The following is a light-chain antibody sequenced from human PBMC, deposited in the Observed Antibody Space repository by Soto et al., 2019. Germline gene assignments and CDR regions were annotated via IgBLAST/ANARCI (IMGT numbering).Light chain of an antibody. Sequence: DIQMTQSPSTLSASVGDRVTITCRASQSISSWLAWYQQKPVKAPKLLIYDASSLESGVPSRFSGSGSGTEFTLTISSLPPDDFATYYCQQYNSYSLTFGGGPKVEIK. CDR2: DAS. CDR3: QQYNSYSLT. V-gene: IGKV1-5*01. J-gene: IGKJ4*01. CDR1: QSISSW.